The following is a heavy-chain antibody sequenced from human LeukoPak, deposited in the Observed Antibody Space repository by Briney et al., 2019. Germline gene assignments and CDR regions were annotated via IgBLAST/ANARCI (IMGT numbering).Heavy chain of an antibody. CDR1: GFTFDDYA. Sequence: PGGSLRLSCAASGFTFDDYAMHWVRQAPGKGLEWVSGISWNSGSIVYADSVKGRFTISRDNAKNSLYLQMNSLRAEDTAVYYCARVGDAYCGGDCYPTDDAFDIWGQGTMVTVSS. CDR3: ARVGDAYCGGDCYPTDDAFDI. V-gene: IGHV3-9*01. CDR2: ISWNSGSI. J-gene: IGHJ3*02. D-gene: IGHD2-21*02.